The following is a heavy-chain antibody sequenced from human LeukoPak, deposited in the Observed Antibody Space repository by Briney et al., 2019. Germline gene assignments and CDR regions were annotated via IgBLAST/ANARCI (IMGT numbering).Heavy chain of an antibody. CDR3: ARDLPDDYTPNGFDI. D-gene: IGHD4-11*01. V-gene: IGHV3-20*04. J-gene: IGHJ3*02. CDR2: INWNGGST. Sequence: GGSLRLSCAASGFTFDDYGMSWVRQAPGKGLEWVSGINWNGGSTGYADSVKGRFTISRDNAKNSLYLQMNSLRAEDTALYYCARDLPDDYTPNGFDIWGQGTMVTVSS. CDR1: GFTFDDYG.